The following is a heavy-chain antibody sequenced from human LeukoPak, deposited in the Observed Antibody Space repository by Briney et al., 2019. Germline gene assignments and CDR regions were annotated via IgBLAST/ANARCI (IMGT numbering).Heavy chain of an antibody. CDR2: IKQDGSEK. D-gene: IGHD3-22*01. CDR3: AKDAYGAYDSSGYYYF. CDR1: GFTFSSYW. Sequence: SGGSLRLSCAASGFTFSSYWMSWVRQAPGKGLEWVANIKQDGSEKYYVDSVKGRFTISRDNAKNSLYLQMNSLRAEDTAVYYCAKDAYGAYDSSGYYYFRGQGTLVTVSS. J-gene: IGHJ1*01. V-gene: IGHV3-7*03.